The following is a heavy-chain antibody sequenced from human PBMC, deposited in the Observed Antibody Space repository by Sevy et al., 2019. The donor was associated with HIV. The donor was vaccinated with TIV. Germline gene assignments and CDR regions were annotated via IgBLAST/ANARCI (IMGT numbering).Heavy chain of an antibody. D-gene: IGHD3-22*01. J-gene: IGHJ3*01. V-gene: IGHV3-23*01. Sequence: GGSLRLSCAASGFTTGFTFSDYWMAWVRQAPGKGLEWVSVISAMGTTTYYGDSVKGRFTISRDNSKNTLYLQMNSLRADDTAVYYCAKALNPALESMLEVSFRSLKGFDVWGQGTTVTVSS. CDR1: GFTTGFTFSDYW. CDR2: ISAMGTTT. CDR3: AKALNPALESMLEVSFRSLKGFDV.